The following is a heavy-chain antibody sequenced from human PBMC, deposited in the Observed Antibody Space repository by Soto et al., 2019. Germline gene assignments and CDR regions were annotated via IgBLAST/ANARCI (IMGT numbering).Heavy chain of an antibody. CDR1: GFTFSDVY. Sequence: EVQLVESGGGLVQPGGSLRLSCAASGFTFSDVYVDWVRQAPGKGLEWVGRSRNKANSYTTEYAASVKGRFTISRDDSKNSLYLQMNSLKSEDTAVYYCVRTLRTAAGMTTRWYFDLWGRGALVAVSS. CDR3: VRTLRTAAGMTTRWYFDL. J-gene: IGHJ2*01. CDR2: SRNKANSYTT. V-gene: IGHV3-72*01. D-gene: IGHD6-13*01.